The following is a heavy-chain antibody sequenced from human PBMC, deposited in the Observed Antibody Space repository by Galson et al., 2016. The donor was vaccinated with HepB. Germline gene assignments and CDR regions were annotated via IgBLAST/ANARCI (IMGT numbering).Heavy chain of an antibody. CDR2: VSWNSNTI. V-gene: IGHV3-9*01. Sequence: SLRLSCAASGFIFEDYAMHWVRQAPGKGREWVAGVSWNSNTITYAASVKGRFTISRDNTKNSLFLQMNSLGPADTGIYYCAKPRELLYDAYHVWGQGTMVTVSS. J-gene: IGHJ3*01. D-gene: IGHD1-7*01. CDR3: AKPRELLYDAYHV. CDR1: GFIFEDYA.